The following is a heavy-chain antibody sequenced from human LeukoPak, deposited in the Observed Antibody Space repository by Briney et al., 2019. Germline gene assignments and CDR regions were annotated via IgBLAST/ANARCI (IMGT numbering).Heavy chain of an antibody. CDR1: GFTFSTYT. J-gene: IGHJ4*02. CDR3: VRGNDYGGPHY. CDR2: SIGSGGSA. Sequence: GGSLRLSCVASGFTFSTYTMNWIRQAPGKGLEWVSGSIGSGGSAFYADSVKGRFSISRDNGKNTLFLQMNSLRAEDAAVYYCVRGNDYGGPHYWGQGTLVTVSS. D-gene: IGHD4-23*01. V-gene: IGHV3-23*01.